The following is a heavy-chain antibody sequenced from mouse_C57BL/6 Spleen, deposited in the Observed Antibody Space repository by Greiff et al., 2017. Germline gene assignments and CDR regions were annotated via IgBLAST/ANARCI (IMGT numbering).Heavy chain of an antibody. V-gene: IGHV8-8*01. J-gene: IGHJ4*01. CDR2: IWWDDDK. Sequence: QVTLKESGPGILQPSQTLSLTCSFSGFSLSTFGMGVGWIRQPSGKGLEWLAHIWWDDDKYYNPALKSRLTISKDTSKNQVFLKIANVDTADTATYYCARSTTVVADYAMDDWGQGTSVTVSS. CDR3: ARSTTVVADYAMDD. D-gene: IGHD1-1*01. CDR1: GFSLSTFGMG.